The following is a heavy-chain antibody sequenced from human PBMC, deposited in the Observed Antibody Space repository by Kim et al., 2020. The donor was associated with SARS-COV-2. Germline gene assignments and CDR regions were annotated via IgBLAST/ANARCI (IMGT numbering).Heavy chain of an antibody. Sequence: GGSLRLSCAASGFTFSSYWMSWVRQAPGKGLEWVANIKQDGSEKYYVDSVKGRFTISRDNAKNSLYLQMNSLRAEDTAVYYCARDLYVTIFGVSWGDAFDIWGQGTMVTVSS. CDR2: IKQDGSEK. J-gene: IGHJ3*02. V-gene: IGHV3-7*01. D-gene: IGHD3-3*01. CDR1: GFTFSSYW. CDR3: ARDLYVTIFGVSWGDAFDI.